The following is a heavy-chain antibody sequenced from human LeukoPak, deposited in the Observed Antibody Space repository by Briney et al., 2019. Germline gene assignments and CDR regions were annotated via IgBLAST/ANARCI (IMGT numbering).Heavy chain of an antibody. CDR1: GYTFTGYY. J-gene: IGHJ6*03. CDR2: INPISSDT. Sequence: GAPVKVSCKASGYTFTGYYMHWVRQAPGQGLEWMGWINPISSDTNYAQTFQGRVTMTRDTSTSTAYMELSRLRSDDTAVYYCARDLLSRRSYYSYYMDVWGKGTTVTVSS. V-gene: IGHV1-2*02. D-gene: IGHD2/OR15-2a*01. CDR3: ARDLLSRRSYYSYYMDV.